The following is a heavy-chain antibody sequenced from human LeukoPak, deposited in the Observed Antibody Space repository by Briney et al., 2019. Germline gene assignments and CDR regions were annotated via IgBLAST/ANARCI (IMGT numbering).Heavy chain of an antibody. J-gene: IGHJ3*02. CDR2: ISYDGSNK. CDR3: ARGGEPNWNDAFDI. V-gene: IGHV3-30-3*01. D-gene: IGHD1-1*01. CDR1: GFTFSSYA. Sequence: PGGSLRLFCGASGFTFSSYAMHWVRQAPGKGLEGVAVISYDGSNKYYADSVKGRFTIYRDNSKNPLYLQMNSLRAEDTAVYYCARGGEPNWNDAFDIWGQGTMVTVSS.